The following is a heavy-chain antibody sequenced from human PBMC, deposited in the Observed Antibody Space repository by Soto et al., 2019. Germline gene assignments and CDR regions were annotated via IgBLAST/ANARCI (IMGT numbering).Heavy chain of an antibody. J-gene: IGHJ5*02. CDR2: IYYSGST. Sequence: PSETLSLTCTVSGGSVSSGSDYWSWIRQPPGKGLEWIGYIYYSGSTNYNPSLKSRVTISVDTSKNQFSLKLSSVTAADTAVYYCARNRLQQLLNWFDPWGQGTLVTVSS. V-gene: IGHV4-61*01. CDR1: GGSVSSGSDY. D-gene: IGHD6-13*01. CDR3: ARNRLQQLLNWFDP.